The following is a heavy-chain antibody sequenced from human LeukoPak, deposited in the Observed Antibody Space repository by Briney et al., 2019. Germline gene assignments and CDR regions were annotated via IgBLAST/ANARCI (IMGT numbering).Heavy chain of an antibody. CDR2: IWYDGKNK. Sequence: GRSLRLSCAASGFTFSSYGMHWVRQAPGKGLEWVAVIWYDGKNKYYEDSVKGRFTISRDNSKNTLYLEMNSLRAEDTAVYYCAKVAVKWVGSYYFDYWGQGTLVTVSS. CDR3: AKVAVKWVGSYYFDY. CDR1: GFTFSSYG. D-gene: IGHD6-19*01. J-gene: IGHJ4*02. V-gene: IGHV3-33*06.